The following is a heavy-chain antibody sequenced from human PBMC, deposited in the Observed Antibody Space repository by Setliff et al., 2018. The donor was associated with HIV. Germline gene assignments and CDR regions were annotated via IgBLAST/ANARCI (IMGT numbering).Heavy chain of an antibody. Sequence: GSLRLSCAASGFTFSAHGMHWVRQAPGKGLEWVAFINYDESYEYYADSVKGRVTISRDNSANTVDLQMNSLRVEDTAVYYCARCRRYCSGSGCDPQYSHMDVWGQGTTVTVSS. CDR2: INYDESYE. V-gene: IGHV3-33*01. CDR3: ARCRRYCSGSGCDPQYSHMDV. D-gene: IGHD2-15*01. J-gene: IGHJ6*03. CDR1: GFTFSAHG.